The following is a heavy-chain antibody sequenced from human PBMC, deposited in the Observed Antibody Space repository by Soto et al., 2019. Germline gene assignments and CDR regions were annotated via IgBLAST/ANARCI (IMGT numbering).Heavy chain of an antibody. J-gene: IGHJ4*02. CDR1: GFTFSRDA. CDR2: ITYDGLDKFK. D-gene: IGHD2-15*01. V-gene: IGHV3-30*09. Sequence: QVQLVESGGGVVQPGRSLRLSCAAAGFTFSRDAMHWVRQAQGKGLEWVAVITYDGLDKFKWYAEAVEGRFAISRDNSKSMLYLEMNSLRLVDTTVYYSVKDRGCCWTFDSGGQGTLVTVSS. CDR3: VKDRGCCWTFDS.